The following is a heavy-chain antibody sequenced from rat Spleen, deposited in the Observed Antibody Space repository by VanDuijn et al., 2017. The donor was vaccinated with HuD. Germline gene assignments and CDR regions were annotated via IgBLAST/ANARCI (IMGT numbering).Heavy chain of an antibody. J-gene: IGHJ2*01. CDR1: GFTFSNYG. CDR3: ARRAYYFDY. Sequence: EVQLVESGGGLVQPGRSLKLSCAVSGFTFSNYGMAWVRQAPKQGLEWVASISYEGSSTYYGDSVKGRFTISRDNAKSTLYLQMDSLRSEDTSTYYCARRAYYFDYWGQGVMVTVSS. V-gene: IGHV5-22*01. CDR2: ISYEGSST.